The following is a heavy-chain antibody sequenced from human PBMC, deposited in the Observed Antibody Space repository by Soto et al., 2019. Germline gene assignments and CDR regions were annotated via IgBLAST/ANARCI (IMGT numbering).Heavy chain of an antibody. CDR2: IHYSGST. CDR1: GGSITSYH. Sequence: SETLSLTCVVSGGSITSYHWSWIRQPPGKGLEWIGYIHYSGSTNYNPSLKSRVTISVDTSKNQFSLKLSSVTAADTAVYYCARYSIAVAGKYYFDYWGQGTLVTVSS. CDR3: ARYSIAVAGKYYFDY. D-gene: IGHD6-19*01. J-gene: IGHJ4*02. V-gene: IGHV4-59*13.